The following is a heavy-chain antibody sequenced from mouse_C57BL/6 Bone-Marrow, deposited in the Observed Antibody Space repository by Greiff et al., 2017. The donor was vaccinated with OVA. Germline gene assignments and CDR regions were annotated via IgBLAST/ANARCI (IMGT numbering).Heavy chain of an antibody. D-gene: IGHD2-4*01. CDR2: IWTGGGT. CDR3: ARKKERIYYDPYYAMDY. J-gene: IGHJ4*01. CDR1: GFSLTSYA. Sequence: ESGPGLVAPSQSLSITCTVSGFSLTSYAISWVRQPPGKGLEWLGVIWTGGGTNYNSALKSRLSISKDNSKSQVFLKMNSLQTDDTARYYCARKKERIYYDPYYAMDYWGQGTSVTVSS. V-gene: IGHV2-9-1*01.